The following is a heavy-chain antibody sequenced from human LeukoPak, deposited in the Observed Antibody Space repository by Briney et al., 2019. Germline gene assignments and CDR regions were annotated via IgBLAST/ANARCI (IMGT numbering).Heavy chain of an antibody. Sequence: GGSLRLSCAASGFTFSNAWMSWVRQAPGKGLERVGRIKSKTDGGTTDYAAPVEGRFTVSRDDSKNTLYLQMNSLKTEDTAVYYCTTANSDCSGGSCYDYWGQGTLVTVSS. CDR2: IKSKTDGGTT. D-gene: IGHD2-15*01. CDR3: TTANSDCSGGSCYDY. V-gene: IGHV3-15*01. J-gene: IGHJ4*02. CDR1: GFTFSNAW.